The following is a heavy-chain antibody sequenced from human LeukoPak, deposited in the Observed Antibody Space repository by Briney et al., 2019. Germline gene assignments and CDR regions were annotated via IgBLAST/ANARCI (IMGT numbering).Heavy chain of an antibody. D-gene: IGHD1-26*01. V-gene: IGHV3-23*01. J-gene: IGHJ4*02. Sequence: GGSLRLSCAASGFTFSSCAMSWVRQAPGKGLEWVSTIIDSGNSIYYADSAEGRFTISRDNSKNTLYLQMNSLRAGDTAVYYCSKDPIFSGSYGVFDYWGLGTLVTVSS. CDR3: SKDPIFSGSYGVFDY. CDR2: IIDSGNSI. CDR1: GFTFSSCA.